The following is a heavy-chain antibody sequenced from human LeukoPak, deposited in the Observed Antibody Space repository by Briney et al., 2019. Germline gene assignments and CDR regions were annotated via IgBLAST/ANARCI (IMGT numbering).Heavy chain of an antibody. CDR2: TSSSGSTI. J-gene: IGHJ6*04. V-gene: IGHV3-48*03. CDR1: GFTFSSYE. Sequence: GGSLRLSCAASGFTFSSYEMNWVRQAPGKGLEWVSYTSSSGSTIYYADSVKGRFTISRDNAKNSLYLQMNSLRAEDTAVYYCAELGITMVGGVWGKGTTVTISS. CDR3: AELGITMVGGV. D-gene: IGHD3-10*02.